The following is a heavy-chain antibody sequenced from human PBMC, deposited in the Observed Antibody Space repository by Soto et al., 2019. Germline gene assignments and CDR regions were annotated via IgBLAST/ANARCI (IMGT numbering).Heavy chain of an antibody. J-gene: IGHJ4*02. Sequence: EVQLVESGGGLVQPGGSLRLSCAASGLTVSNVYMTWVRQAPGKGLEWVSVISSSGNTYYADSVKGRFTISRDNSKNTLYLEMNSLRAGDTAVYYCARDTLGGAYDFCHGGQGTLVTVSS. CDR2: ISSSGNT. CDR3: ARDTLGGAYDFCH. V-gene: IGHV3-66*01. CDR1: GLTVSNVY. D-gene: IGHD3-3*01.